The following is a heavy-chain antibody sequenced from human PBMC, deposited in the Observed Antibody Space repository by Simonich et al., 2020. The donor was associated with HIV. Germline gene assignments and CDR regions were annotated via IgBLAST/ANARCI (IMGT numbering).Heavy chain of an antibody. CDR1: GGTFSSHV. CDR2: IIPIFGTT. Sequence: QVQLVQSGAEVKKPGSSVKVSCKASGGTFSSHVISWVRQAPGQGLEWMGGIIPIFGTTHNAQKFQGRVTITADESTSTAYMELSSLRSEDTAVYYCASHGVAATPRGFDPWGQGTLVTVSS. D-gene: IGHD2-15*01. CDR3: ASHGVAATPRGFDP. J-gene: IGHJ5*02. V-gene: IGHV1-69*13.